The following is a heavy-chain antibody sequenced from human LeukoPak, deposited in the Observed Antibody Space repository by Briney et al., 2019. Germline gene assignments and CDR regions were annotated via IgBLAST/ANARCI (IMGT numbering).Heavy chain of an antibody. CDR1: GFSLRNYR. CDR3: ATSGYNFDY. Sequence: GGSLRPSCAVSGFSLRNYRMSCVRQTPGKGLEWVANIKQDGSEKHYVDSVKGRFAISRDNAKDSLYLQMNSLRIEDTALYYCATSGYNFDYWDQGTLVTVSS. V-gene: IGHV3-7*05. D-gene: IGHD5-18*01. CDR2: IKQDGSEK. J-gene: IGHJ4*02.